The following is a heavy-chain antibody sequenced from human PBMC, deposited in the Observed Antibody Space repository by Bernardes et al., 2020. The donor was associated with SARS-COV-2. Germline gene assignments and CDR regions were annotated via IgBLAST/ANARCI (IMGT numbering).Heavy chain of an antibody. D-gene: IGHD5-12*01. CDR1: GITFSSYW. Sequence: GGSLRLSCTASGITFSSYWMHWGRQVPGKGLVWVSRITPDGSNKDYAASVKGRFTISRDNAKNTVYLQMNSLRVEDTAVYYCETGGFGGSAPGMDAWGQGTTVTVSS. CDR2: ITPDGSNK. CDR3: ETGGFGGSAPGMDA. V-gene: IGHV3-74*01. J-gene: IGHJ6*02.